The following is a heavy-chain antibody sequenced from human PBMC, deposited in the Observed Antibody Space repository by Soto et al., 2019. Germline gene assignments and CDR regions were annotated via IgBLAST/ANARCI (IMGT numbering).Heavy chain of an antibody. D-gene: IGHD2-2*01. CDR3: ARGGLVVVPVASVGFDP. Sequence: PGGSLRLSCAASGFTFSSYDMHWVRQATGKGLEWVSAIGTAGDTYYPGSVKGRFTISRDNAKNSLYLQMKSLRDEDTAVYYCARGGLVVVPVASVGFDPWGQGTLVTVSS. CDR1: GFTFSSYD. J-gene: IGHJ5*02. V-gene: IGHV3-13*01. CDR2: IGTAGDT.